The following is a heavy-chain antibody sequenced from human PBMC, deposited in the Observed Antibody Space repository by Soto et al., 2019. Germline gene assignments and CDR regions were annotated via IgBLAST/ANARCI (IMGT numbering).Heavy chain of an antibody. Sequence: ASVKVSCKASGYTFTSYDINWVRQATGQGLEWMGWMNPNSGNTGYAQKFQGRVTMTRNTSISTAYMELSSLRSEDTAVYYCAREYKLIGSGVVYYYYMDVWGKGTTVTVSS. CDR2: MNPNSGNT. CDR1: GYTFTSYD. CDR3: AREYKLIGSGVVYYYYMDV. D-gene: IGHD3-3*01. V-gene: IGHV1-8*01. J-gene: IGHJ6*03.